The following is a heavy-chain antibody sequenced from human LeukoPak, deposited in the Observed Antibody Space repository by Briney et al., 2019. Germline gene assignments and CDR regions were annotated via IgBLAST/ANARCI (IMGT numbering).Heavy chain of an antibody. Sequence: ASVKVSCKASGYTFTGYYMHWVRQAPGQGLEWMGWINPNSGGTNYAQKFQGRVTMTRDTSISTAYMELSRLRSDGTAVYYCARAIPYPDIVVVPAAQYNWFDPWGQGTLVTVSS. CDR2: INPNSGGT. J-gene: IGHJ5*02. V-gene: IGHV1-2*02. CDR3: ARAIPYPDIVVVPAAQYNWFDP. CDR1: GYTFTGYY. D-gene: IGHD2-2*01.